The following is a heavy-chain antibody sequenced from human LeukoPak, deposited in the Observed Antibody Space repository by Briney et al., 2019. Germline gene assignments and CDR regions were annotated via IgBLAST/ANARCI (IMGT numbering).Heavy chain of an antibody. CDR1: GFTFSNAW. Sequence: GGSLRLSCAASGFTFSNAWMSWVRQAPGKGLEWVGRIKSKTDGGTTDYAAPVKGGFTISRDDSKNTLYLQMNSLKTEDTAVYYCTTRSSYSSSWFDYWGQGTLVTVSS. D-gene: IGHD6-13*01. J-gene: IGHJ5*01. CDR3: TTRSSYSSSWFDY. CDR2: IKSKTDGGTT. V-gene: IGHV3-15*01.